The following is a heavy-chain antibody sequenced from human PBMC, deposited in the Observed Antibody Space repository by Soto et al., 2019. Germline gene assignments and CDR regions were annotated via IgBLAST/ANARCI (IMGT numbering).Heavy chain of an antibody. D-gene: IGHD3-22*01. V-gene: IGHV4-39*02. J-gene: IGHJ4*02. CDR2: IYYSGST. CDR1: GGSISSSSYY. Sequence: PSETLSLTCTVSGGSISSSSYYWGWIRQPPGKGLEWIGSIYYSGSTYYNPSLKSRVTISVDTSKNQFSLKLSSVTAADTAVYYCARETYTYYYDVSAWNYFDYWGQGTLVTVSS. CDR3: ARETYTYYYDVSAWNYFDY.